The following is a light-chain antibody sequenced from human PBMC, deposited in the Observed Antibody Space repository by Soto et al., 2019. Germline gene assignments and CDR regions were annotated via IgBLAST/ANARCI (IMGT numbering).Light chain of an antibody. CDR1: QSINSF. Sequence: DIQMTQSPSSLSASVGDRVTITCRASQSINSFLNWYQQKPGKAPKLLINTASSLQSGVPSRFSGSGSGTDFTLTISSLQPEDFATYYCQQCDSTPQTFXGGTKVDIK. CDR2: TAS. V-gene: IGKV1-39*01. CDR3: QQCDSTPQT. J-gene: IGKJ4*01.